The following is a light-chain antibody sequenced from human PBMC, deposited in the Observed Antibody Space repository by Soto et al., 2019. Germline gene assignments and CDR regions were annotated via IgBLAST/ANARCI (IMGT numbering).Light chain of an antibody. CDR1: QSVRNNY. CDR2: APS. CDR3: QHYGSLPIT. Sequence: EFVLTQSPGTLSLSPGERATLSCRASQSVRNNYLAWYQQKPGQAPRLLISAPSSRAPAIPVSCSGCGTETDFILTIRRLEPGDFAVFYWQHYGSLPITFGQGTRLEIK. V-gene: IGKV3-20*01. J-gene: IGKJ5*01.